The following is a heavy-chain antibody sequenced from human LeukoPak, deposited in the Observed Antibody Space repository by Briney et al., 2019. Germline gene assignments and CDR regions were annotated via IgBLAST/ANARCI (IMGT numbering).Heavy chain of an antibody. V-gene: IGHV3-21*01. J-gene: IGHJ4*02. CDR2: ISGSSSYI. CDR1: GFTFSTYN. Sequence: PGGSLRLSCAAPGFTFSTYNMDWVRQAPGKGLEWVSSISGSSSYIYYADSVKGRFTISRDNARNSLYLQMNSLRAEDTAVYYCAKDRAVAGPQAFDYWGQGTLVTVSS. D-gene: IGHD6-19*01. CDR3: AKDRAVAGPQAFDY.